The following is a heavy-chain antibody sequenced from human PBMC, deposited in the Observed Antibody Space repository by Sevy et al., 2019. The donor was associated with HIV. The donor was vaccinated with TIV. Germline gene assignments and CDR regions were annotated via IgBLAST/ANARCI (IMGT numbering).Heavy chain of an antibody. D-gene: IGHD6-19*01. CDR2: ISRSSSTI. J-gene: IGHJ4*02. CDR1: GFIFTNSG. Sequence: GGSLRLSCAASGFIFTNSGFHWIRQAPGKGLEWVSYISRSSSTIYYVDSVKGRFTISRDNAKNSLYLQMNSLRAEDTAVYYCVRSPPYSSGWYGIDYWGQGTLVTVSS. V-gene: IGHV3-48*01. CDR3: VRSPPYSSGWYGIDY.